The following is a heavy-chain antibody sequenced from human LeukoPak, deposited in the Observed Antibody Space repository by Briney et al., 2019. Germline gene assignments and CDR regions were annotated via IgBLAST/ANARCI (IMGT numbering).Heavy chain of an antibody. CDR1: GFTFSSYA. J-gene: IGHJ4*02. D-gene: IGHD1-26*01. CDR2: ISGSGGST. V-gene: IGHV3-23*01. Sequence: GGSLRLSCAASGFTFSSYAMSWVRQAPGKGLEWVSAISGSGGSTYYADSVKGRVTISRDNSKNTLYLQMNSLRAEDTAVYYCAKYQVVGATTPAYFDYWGQGTLVTVSS. CDR3: AKYQVVGATTPAYFDY.